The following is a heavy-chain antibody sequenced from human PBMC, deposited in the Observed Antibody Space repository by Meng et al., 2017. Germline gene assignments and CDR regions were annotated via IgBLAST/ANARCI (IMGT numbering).Heavy chain of an antibody. Sequence: GESLKISCQGSGYSFTSYWIGWVRQMPGKGLEWMGIIYPGDSDTRYSPSFQGQVTISADKSISTAYLQWSSLKASDTAMYYCARVGATTVYYFDACDQLTLVTVSS. CDR2: IYPGDSDT. J-gene: IGHJ4*01. CDR3: ARVGATTVYYFDA. D-gene: IGHD1-26*01. V-gene: IGHV5-51*01. CDR1: GYSFTSYW.